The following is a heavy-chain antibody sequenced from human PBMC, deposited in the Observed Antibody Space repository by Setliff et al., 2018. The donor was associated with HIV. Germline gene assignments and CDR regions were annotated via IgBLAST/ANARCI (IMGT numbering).Heavy chain of an antibody. CDR2: INSDGSTT. CDR1: GFPFSSYW. CDR3: ARVTGQWLVTFDY. V-gene: IGHV3-74*01. J-gene: IGHJ4*02. D-gene: IGHD6-19*01. Sequence: PGGSLRLSCAASGFPFSSYWMHWVRQAPGKGLVWVSRINSDGSTTSYADSVKGRFTISRDNAKNTLYLQMNSLRAEDTAVYYCARVTGQWLVTFDYWGQGTLVTV.